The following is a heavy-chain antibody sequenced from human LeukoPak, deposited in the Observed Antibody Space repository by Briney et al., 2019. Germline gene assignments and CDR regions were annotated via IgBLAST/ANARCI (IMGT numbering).Heavy chain of an antibody. CDR2: IYHSGST. J-gene: IGHJ5*02. D-gene: IGHD2-2*01. CDR3: ARSQDIVVVPAAYNWFDP. Sequence: SETLSLTCTVSGYSISSGYYWGWIRQPPGKGLEWIGSIYHSGSTYYNPSLKSRVTISVDTSKNQFSLKLSSVTAADTAVYYCARSQDIVVVPAAYNWFDPWGQGTLVTVSS. V-gene: IGHV4-38-2*02. CDR1: GYSISSGYY.